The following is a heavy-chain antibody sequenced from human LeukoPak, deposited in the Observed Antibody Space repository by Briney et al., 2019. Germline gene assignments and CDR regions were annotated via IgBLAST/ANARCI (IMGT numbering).Heavy chain of an antibody. J-gene: IGHJ6*02. CDR1: GFTFSNYW. CDR2: INGDRSTT. CDR3: ARNHEYYFGMDV. V-gene: IGHV3-74*01. Sequence: GGSLRLSCVASGFTFSNYWMHWVRQAPGKGLVWVSRINGDRSTTSYADSVKGRFTISRGNAKNTLYLQMTSLTTEDTAVYYCARNHEYYFGMDVWGQGTTVTVSS.